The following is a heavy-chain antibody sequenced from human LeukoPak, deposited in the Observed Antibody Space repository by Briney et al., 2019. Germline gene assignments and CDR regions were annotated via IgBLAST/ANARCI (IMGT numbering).Heavy chain of an antibody. Sequence: SETLSLTCTVSGGSISSYYWSWIRQPPGKGLEWTGYIYYSGSTNYNPSLKSRVTISVDTSKNQFSLKLSSVTAADTAVYYCARGFYGSGSHNFDYWGQGTLVTVSS. J-gene: IGHJ4*02. CDR2: IYYSGST. V-gene: IGHV4-59*01. CDR3: ARGFYGSGSHNFDY. CDR1: GGSISSYY. D-gene: IGHD3-10*01.